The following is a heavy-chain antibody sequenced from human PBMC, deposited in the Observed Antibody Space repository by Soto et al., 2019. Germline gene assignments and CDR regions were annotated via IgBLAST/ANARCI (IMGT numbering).Heavy chain of an antibody. CDR3: TRDGRGLGRLSLFEY. D-gene: IGHD2-21*02. CDR1: GFNVNSDY. J-gene: IGHJ4*02. CDR2: IYSGETT. V-gene: IGHV3-53*01. Sequence: GGSLRLSCAASGFNVNSDYMNWVRQTPGKGLEWVASIYSGETTYYADSVRGRFTISSDKSKNTLYFQLSSLRIEDTAVYYCTRDGRGLGRLSLFEYWGPGVLVTVSS.